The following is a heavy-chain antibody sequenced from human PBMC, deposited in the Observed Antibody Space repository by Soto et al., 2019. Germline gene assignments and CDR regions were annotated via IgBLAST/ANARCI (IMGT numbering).Heavy chain of an antibody. J-gene: IGHJ5*02. CDR3: ARERSSSWYEGNWFDP. CDR1: CNSISRYY. V-gene: IGHV4-59*01. Sequence: SESLSLTCIVSCNSISRYYWSWIRQPPGKELEWIGYLHYSGSTNYNPSLKSRLTISVDTSKNQFSLKLSSVTAADTTVYYCARERSSSWYEGNWFDPWGQATMVTVSS. D-gene: IGHD6-13*01. CDR2: LHYSGST.